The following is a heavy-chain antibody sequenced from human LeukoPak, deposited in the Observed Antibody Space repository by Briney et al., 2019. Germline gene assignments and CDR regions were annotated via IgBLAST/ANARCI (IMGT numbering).Heavy chain of an antibody. V-gene: IGHV4-34*01. D-gene: IGHD6-6*01. CDR3: ARRIAARGPFDY. Sequence: SETLSLTCAVYGGSFSGYYWSWIRQPPGKGLEWIGEINHSGSTNYNPSLKSRVTIPVDTSKNQFSLKLSSVTAADTAVYYCARRIAARGPFDYWGQGTLVTVSS. CDR2: INHSGST. J-gene: IGHJ4*02. CDR1: GGSFSGYY.